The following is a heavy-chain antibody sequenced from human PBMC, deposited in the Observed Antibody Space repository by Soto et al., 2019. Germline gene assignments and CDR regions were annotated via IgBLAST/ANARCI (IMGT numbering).Heavy chain of an antibody. CDR1: GYTFSSYA. J-gene: IGHJ6*03. CDR2: ISAYIGNT. V-gene: IGHV1-18*01. Sequence: ASVKVSCKASGYTFSSYAISWVRQAPGQGLEWMGWISAYIGNTNYAQKLQGRVTMTTDTSTSTAYMELRSLRSDDAAVYCCGGGTRNTRYYYYYMDVWGKGTTVTVSS. D-gene: IGHD5-18*01. CDR3: GGGTRNTRYYYYYMDV.